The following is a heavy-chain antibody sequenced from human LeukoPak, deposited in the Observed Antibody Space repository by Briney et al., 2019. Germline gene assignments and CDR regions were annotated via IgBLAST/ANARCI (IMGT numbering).Heavy chain of an antibody. D-gene: IGHD2-2*02. CDR1: GFTFSSYW. CDR2: IKQDGSEK. V-gene: IGHV3-7*01. Sequence: GGSLRLSCAASGFTFSSYWMSWVRQAPGKGLEWVAHIKQDGSEKYYVDSVKGRFTISRDNAKNSLYLQMNSLRAEDTAVYYCARVIRRYCSSTSCYKVYYYYMDVWGKGTTVTVSS. CDR3: ARVIRRYCSSTSCYKVYYYYMDV. J-gene: IGHJ6*03.